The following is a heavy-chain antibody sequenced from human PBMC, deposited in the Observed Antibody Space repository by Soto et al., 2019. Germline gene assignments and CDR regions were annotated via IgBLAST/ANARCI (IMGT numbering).Heavy chain of an antibody. V-gene: IGHV4-39*01. D-gene: IGHD4-4*01. CDR3: ARTTGRHLDF. Sequence: QLQLQESGPGLVKPWDTLSLTCTVSYGSISVSNIICGWVPQPPGKGLAWIGNIDYSGTAYFNTSLGTRVAFPVDTSKNQFSLALFSVTAADTAVYYCARTTGRHLDFWGQGILVTVSS. CDR2: IDYSGTA. CDR1: YGSISVSNII. J-gene: IGHJ4*02.